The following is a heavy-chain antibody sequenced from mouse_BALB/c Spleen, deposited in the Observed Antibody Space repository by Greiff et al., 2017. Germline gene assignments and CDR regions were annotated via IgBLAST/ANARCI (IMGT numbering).Heavy chain of an antibody. CDR2: IYPYNGGT. Sequence: EVKLMESGPELVKPGASVKISCKASGYTFTDYNMHWVKQSHGKSLEWIGYIYPYNGGTGYNQKFKSKATLTVDNSSSTAYMELRSLTSEDSAVYYCASSMITSYAMDYWGQGTSVTVSS. J-gene: IGHJ4*01. D-gene: IGHD2-4*01. CDR3: ASSMITSYAMDY. CDR1: GYTFTDYN. V-gene: IGHV1S29*02.